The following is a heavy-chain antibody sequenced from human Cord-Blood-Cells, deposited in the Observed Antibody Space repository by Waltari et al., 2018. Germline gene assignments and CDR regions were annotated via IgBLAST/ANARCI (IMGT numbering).Heavy chain of an antibody. J-gene: IGHJ4*02. CDR2: LIPIFGTA. V-gene: IGHV1-69*01. D-gene: IGHD3-9*01. Sequence: QVQLVQSGAEVKKPGSSVKVSCKASGGTFSSYAISWVRPAPGQGLEWMGGLIPIFGTANDAQKFQGRVTITADESTSTAYMELSSLRSEDTAVYYCARALTGYYTTLTPPDYWGQGTLVTVSS. CDR1: GGTFSSYA. CDR3: ARALTGYYTTLTPPDY.